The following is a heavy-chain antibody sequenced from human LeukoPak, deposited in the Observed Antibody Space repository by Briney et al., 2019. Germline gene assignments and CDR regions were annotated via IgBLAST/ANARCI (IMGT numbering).Heavy chain of an antibody. J-gene: IGHJ4*02. CDR1: GGTFSSYA. CDR2: IIPILGIA. D-gene: IGHD6-19*01. CDR3: AREGSSSGWYYFDY. V-gene: IGHV1-69*04. Sequence: GASVKVSCKASGGTFSSYAISWVRQAPGQGLEWMGRIIPILGIANYAQKFQGRVTITADKSTSTAYMELSSLRSEDTAVYYCAREGSSSGWYYFDYWGQGTLVTVSS.